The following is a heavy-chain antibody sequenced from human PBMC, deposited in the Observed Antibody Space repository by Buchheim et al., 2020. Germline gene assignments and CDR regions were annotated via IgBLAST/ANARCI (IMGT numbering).Heavy chain of an antibody. J-gene: IGHJ5*01. CDR3: ARGPDSSSWSQTGWFDS. CDR2: INHSGST. CDR1: GGSFSGYY. D-gene: IGHD6-13*01. V-gene: IGHV4-34*01. Sequence: QVQLQQWGAGLLKPSETLSLTCAVYGGSFSGYYWSWIRQPPGKGLEWIGEINHSGSTNYNPSLKSRVTISVDTSKNQFSLKLSSVTAADTAVYYCARGPDSSSWSQTGWFDSWGQGTL.